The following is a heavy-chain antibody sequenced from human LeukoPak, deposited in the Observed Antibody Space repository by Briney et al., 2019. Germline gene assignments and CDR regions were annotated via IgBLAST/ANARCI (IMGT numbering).Heavy chain of an antibody. CDR3: ARGRHDSSGSTKGGDY. J-gene: IGHJ4*02. CDR1: GYIFTSYD. CDR2: MNPNSGNT. V-gene: IGHV1-8*01. D-gene: IGHD3-22*01. Sequence: GASVKVSCKASGYIFTSYDINWVRQATGQGLEWMGWMNPNSGNTGYAQNFQGRVTITRNTATRTAYMELSSLRAEDTAVYYCARGRHDSSGSTKGGDYWGQGTLVTVSS.